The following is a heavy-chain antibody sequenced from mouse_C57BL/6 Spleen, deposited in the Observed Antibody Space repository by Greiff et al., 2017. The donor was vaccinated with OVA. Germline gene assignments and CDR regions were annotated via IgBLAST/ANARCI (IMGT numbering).Heavy chain of an antibody. CDR3: TRRSSGYYYAMDY. V-gene: IGHV6-6*01. CDR2: IRNKANNHAT. J-gene: IGHJ4*01. D-gene: IGHD3-2*02. CDR1: GFTFSDAW. Sequence: EVKLVESGGGLVQPGGSMKLSCAASGFTFSDAWMDWVRQSPEKGLEWVAEIRNKANNHATSYAESVKGRFTISRDDAKSSVYLQMKSVRAEDTGIYYCTRRSSGYYYAMDYWGQGTSVTVSS.